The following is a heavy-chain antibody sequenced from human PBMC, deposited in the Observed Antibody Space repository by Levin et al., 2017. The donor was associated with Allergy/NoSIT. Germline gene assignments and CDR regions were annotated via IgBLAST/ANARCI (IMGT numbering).Heavy chain of an antibody. J-gene: IGHJ4*02. Sequence: PGGSLRLSCAASGFTFSGNAMHWVRQAPGKGLEWVTLISYDGSNTYYADSVKGRFTISRDNSKNTLYLQMNSLRAEDTAVYYCALVASTREFEYWGQGTLVTVSS. CDR3: ALVASTREFEY. V-gene: IGHV3-30*04. CDR2: ISYDGSNT. D-gene: IGHD2-8*02. CDR1: GFTFSGNA.